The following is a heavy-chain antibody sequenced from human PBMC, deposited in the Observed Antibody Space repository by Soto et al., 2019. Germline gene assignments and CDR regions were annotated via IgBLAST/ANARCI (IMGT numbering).Heavy chain of an antibody. CDR2: ISGSGGST. CDR3: ARGNVDTAMVHYYYYYGMDV. Sequence: GGSLRLSCAASGFTFSSYAMSWVRQAPGKGLEWVSAISGSGGSTYYADSVKGRFTISRDNSKSTLYLQMNSLRAEDTAVYYCARGNVDTAMVHYYYYYGMDVWGQGTTVTVSS. CDR1: GFTFSSYA. V-gene: IGHV3-23*01. D-gene: IGHD5-18*01. J-gene: IGHJ6*02.